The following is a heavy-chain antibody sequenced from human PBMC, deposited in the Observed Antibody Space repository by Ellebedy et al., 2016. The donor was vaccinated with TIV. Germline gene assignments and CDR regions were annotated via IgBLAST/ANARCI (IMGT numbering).Heavy chain of an antibody. CDR2: IIPIFGTA. CDR3: ASRDDFWSGYTYDYYYGMDV. V-gene: IGHV1-69*06. D-gene: IGHD3-3*01. Sequence: SVKVSCXASGGTFSSYALSWVRQAPGQGLEGMGGIIPIFGTANYAQKFQGRVTITADKSTSTAYMELSSLRSEDTAVYYCASRDDFWSGYTYDYYYGMDVWGQGTTVTVSS. J-gene: IGHJ6*02. CDR1: GGTFSSYA.